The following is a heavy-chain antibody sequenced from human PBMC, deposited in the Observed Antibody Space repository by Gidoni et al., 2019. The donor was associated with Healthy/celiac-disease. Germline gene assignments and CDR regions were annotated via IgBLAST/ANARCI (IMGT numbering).Heavy chain of an antibody. CDR2: ISWNSGSI. V-gene: IGHV3-9*01. CDR1: GFTFDDYA. D-gene: IGHD2-15*01. CDR3: AKALIVGSGQNDAFDI. Sequence: EVQLVESGGGLVQPGRSLRLSCAAPGFTFDDYAMHWVRQAPGKGLEWVSGISWNSGSIGYADSVKGRFTISRDNAKNSLYLQMNSLRAEDTALYHCAKALIVGSGQNDAFDIWGQGTMVTVSS. J-gene: IGHJ3*02.